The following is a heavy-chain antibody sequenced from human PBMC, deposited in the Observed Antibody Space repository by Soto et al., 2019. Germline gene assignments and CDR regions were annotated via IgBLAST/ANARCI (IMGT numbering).Heavy chain of an antibody. D-gene: IGHD1-26*01. Sequence: QVQLVESGGGVVQPGRSLRLSCAASGFTFSSYAMHWVRQAPGKGLEWVAVISYDGSNKYYADSVKGRVTISRENCKNMRYLEMNRLRAEATAVYCGGRAPRGLWELYYYYYDLGSWGPGTTVPVSS. CDR2: ISYDGSNK. CDR3: GRAPRGLWELYYYYYDLGS. J-gene: IGHJ6*02. V-gene: IGHV3-30-3*01. CDR1: GFTFSSYA.